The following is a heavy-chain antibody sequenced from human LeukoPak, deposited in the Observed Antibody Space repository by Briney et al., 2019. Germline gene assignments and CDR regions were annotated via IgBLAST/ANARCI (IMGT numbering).Heavy chain of an antibody. J-gene: IGHJ4*02. V-gene: IGHV1-8*01. CDR3: ARDSGSYYEDFDY. Sequence: ASVKVSCKASKYSFTSYDINWVRQATGQGLEWMGWMNPNSGNTGYAQKFQGRVTMTRNTSISTAYMELSSLRSEDTAVYYCARDSGSYYEDFDYWGQGTLVTVSS. D-gene: IGHD1-26*01. CDR2: MNPNSGNT. CDR1: KYSFTSYD.